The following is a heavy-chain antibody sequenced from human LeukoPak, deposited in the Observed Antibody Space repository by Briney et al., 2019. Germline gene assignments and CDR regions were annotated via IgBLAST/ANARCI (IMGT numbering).Heavy chain of an antibody. CDR1: GGSISSYY. J-gene: IGHJ5*02. D-gene: IGHD6-13*01. CDR3: ARHGTAAPRKFDP. CDR2: IYYSGST. Sequence: SETLSLTCTVSGGSISSYYWSWIRQPPGKGLEWIGYIYYSGSTNYNPSLKSRVTISVDTSKNQFSLNLTSVTAADTAVYYCARHGTAAPRKFDPWGQGTLVTVSS. V-gene: IGHV4-59*08.